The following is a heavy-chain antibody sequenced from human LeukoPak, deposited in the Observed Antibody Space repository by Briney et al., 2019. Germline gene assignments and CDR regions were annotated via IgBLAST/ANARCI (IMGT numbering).Heavy chain of an antibody. Sequence: GGSLRLSCVASGFTFSSYAMSWVRQAPGKGLEWVSTISSSGGSTYYADSAKGRFTISRDNSKNTLNLQMNGLRAEDTAVYYCAKGEYSYGYLFDYWGQGTLVTVSS. CDR3: AKGEYSYGYLFDY. V-gene: IGHV3-23*01. D-gene: IGHD5-18*01. J-gene: IGHJ4*02. CDR2: ISSSGGST. CDR1: GFTFSSYA.